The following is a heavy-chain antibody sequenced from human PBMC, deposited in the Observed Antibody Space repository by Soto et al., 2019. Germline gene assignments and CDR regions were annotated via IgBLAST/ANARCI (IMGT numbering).Heavy chain of an antibody. CDR2: MSPNSGAT. V-gene: IGHV1-8*01. Sequence: QVQLVQSGAEVTKPGASVKVSCKASGYTFTSYDINWVRQATGQGLEWMGWMSPNSGATGYAQKFQGRGNMASETSISTANMELSNLRSEDTAIYYCARGVDAGVDVWGQGTTVTVSS. J-gene: IGHJ6*02. CDR1: GYTFTSYD. D-gene: IGHD1-1*01. CDR3: ARGVDAGVDV.